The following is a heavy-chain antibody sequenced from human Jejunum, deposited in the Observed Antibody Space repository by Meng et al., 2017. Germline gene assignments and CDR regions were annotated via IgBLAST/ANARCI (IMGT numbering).Heavy chain of an antibody. D-gene: IGHD1-26*01. CDR3: ARGGWDHAFDI. CDR2: IDSDGSGT. V-gene: IGHV3-74*01. Sequence: EVEMVESGGGLVQPGGSLRLSCAASGFTFRDYWMHWVRQAPGKGLVWVSRIDSDGSGTIYADSVKGRFTSSRDNAENTVYLQMNSLRAEDTAVYYCARGGWDHAFDIWGQGTMVTVSS. J-gene: IGHJ3*02. CDR1: GFTFRDYW.